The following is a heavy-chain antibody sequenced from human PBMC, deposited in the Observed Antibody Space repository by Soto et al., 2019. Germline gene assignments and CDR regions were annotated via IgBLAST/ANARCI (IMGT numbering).Heavy chain of an antibody. CDR1: GGSISSYY. D-gene: IGHD3-10*01. CDR3: ARTPLWFGEVVNPYYYYGMDV. V-gene: IGHV4-59*08. Sequence: SETLSLTCTVSGGSISSYYWSWIRQPPGKGLEWIGYIYYSGSTNYNPSLKSRVTISVDTSKNRFSLKLSSVTAADTAVYYCARTPLWFGEVVNPYYYYGMDVWGQGTTVT. CDR2: IYYSGST. J-gene: IGHJ6*02.